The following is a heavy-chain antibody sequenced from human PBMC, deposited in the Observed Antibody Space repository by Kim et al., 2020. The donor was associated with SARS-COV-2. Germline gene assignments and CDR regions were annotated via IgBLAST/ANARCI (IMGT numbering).Heavy chain of an antibody. V-gene: IGHV3-9*01. CDR1: GFTFDDYA. J-gene: IGHJ4*02. CDR3: AKDARWFGELNPYYFDY. Sequence: GWSLRLSCAASGFTFDDYAMHWVRQAPGKGLEWVSGISWNSGSIGYADSVKGRFTISRDNAKNSLYLQMNSLRAEDTALYYCAKDARWFGELNPYYFDYWGQGTLVTVSS. D-gene: IGHD3-10*01. CDR2: ISWNSGSI.